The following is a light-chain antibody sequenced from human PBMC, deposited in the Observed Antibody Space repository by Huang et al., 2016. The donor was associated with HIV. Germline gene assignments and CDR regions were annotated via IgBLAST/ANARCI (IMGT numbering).Light chain of an antibody. J-gene: IGKJ1*01. V-gene: IGKV3D-15*01. CDR1: QSVSDN. CDR2: GAS. CDR3: LQYNTWPRT. Sequence: EIVMTQSPATLSVSPGERATLSCRASQSVSDNVAWYKQDSGQAPRLLIYGASTRATGIPARFSCSVSGTEFTLTISSLQSEDFGVYWCLQYNTWPRTFGQGTKVEV.